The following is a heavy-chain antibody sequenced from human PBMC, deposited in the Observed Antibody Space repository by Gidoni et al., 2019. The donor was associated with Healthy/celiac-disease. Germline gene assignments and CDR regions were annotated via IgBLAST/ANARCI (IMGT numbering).Heavy chain of an antibody. CDR2: INHSGST. J-gene: IGHJ2*01. CDR3: ARRTGGPSRAPHSPYWYFDL. V-gene: IGHV4-34*01. CDR1: GGSFSGYY. D-gene: IGHD3-16*01. Sequence: QVQLQQWGAGLLKPSETLSLTCAVYGGSFSGYYWSWIRQPPGKGLEWIGEINHSGSTNYNPSLKSRVTISVDTSKNQFSLKLSSVTAADTAVYYCARRTGGPSRAPHSPYWYFDLWGRGTLVTVSS.